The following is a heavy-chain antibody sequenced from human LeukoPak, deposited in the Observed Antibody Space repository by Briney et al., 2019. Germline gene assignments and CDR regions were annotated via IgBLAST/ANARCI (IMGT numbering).Heavy chain of an antibody. CDR3: AKDDGSGKNGMDV. CDR2: ISWDGGST. J-gene: IGHJ6*04. V-gene: IGHV3-43D*04. D-gene: IGHD3-10*01. Sequence: GGSLRLSCAAAGFTFDDYAMHWVRPAPGKGLEWVSLISWDGGSTYYADSVKGRFTISRDNSKNSMYLQMNSLRGEETALYYCAKDDGSGKNGMDVWGKGTTVTVSS. CDR1: GFTFDDYA.